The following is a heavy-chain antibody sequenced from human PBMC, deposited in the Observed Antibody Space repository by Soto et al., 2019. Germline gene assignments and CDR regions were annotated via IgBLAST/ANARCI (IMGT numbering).Heavy chain of an antibody. Sequence: EVQLLESGGGLVQPGGSLRLSCAASGFTFSNYAMTCVRQAPGKGLEWVSAINGDGGGNGGSTYYADSVKGRFTISRDNSRNTLYLHMNNLRVEDTAVYYCAKRPLTWYLGLDYWGQGALVTVSS. CDR2: INGDGGGNGGST. CDR3: AKRPLTWYLGLDY. D-gene: IGHD3-9*01. V-gene: IGHV3-23*01. J-gene: IGHJ4*02. CDR1: GFTFSNYA.